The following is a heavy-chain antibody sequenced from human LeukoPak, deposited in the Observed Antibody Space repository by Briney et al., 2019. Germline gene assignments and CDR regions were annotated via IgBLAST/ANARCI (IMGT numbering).Heavy chain of an antibody. J-gene: IGHJ2*01. V-gene: IGHV1-2*06. CDR1: GYTFTGYY. D-gene: IGHD3-22*01. Sequence: GASVKVSCKDSGYTFTGYYMHWVRQAPGQGLEWMGRINPNSGGTNYAQKFQGRVTMTRDTSISTAYMELSRLRSDDTAVYYCARVASGYYDSSGYVDWYFDLWGRGTLVTVSS. CDR2: INPNSGGT. CDR3: ARVASGYYDSSGYVDWYFDL.